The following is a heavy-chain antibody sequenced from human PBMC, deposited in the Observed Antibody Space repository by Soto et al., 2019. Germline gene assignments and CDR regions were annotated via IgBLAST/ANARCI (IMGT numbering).Heavy chain of an antibody. D-gene: IGHD5-18*01. CDR2: ISYDGSDK. Sequence: GGSLRLSCAASGFTFSNYAMHWVRQAPGKGLEWVAVISYDGSDKYNANSVKGRFTISRDNSKNTLYLQMNSLRAEDTAVYYCARDTGPNGYNYYYFGMDVWGQGTTVTVSS. J-gene: IGHJ6*02. CDR3: ARDTGPNGYNYYYFGMDV. CDR1: GFTFSNYA. V-gene: IGHV3-30-3*01.